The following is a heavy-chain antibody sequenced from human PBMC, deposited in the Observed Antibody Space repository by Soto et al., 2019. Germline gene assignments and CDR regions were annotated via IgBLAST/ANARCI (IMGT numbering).Heavy chain of an antibody. D-gene: IGHD3-10*01. J-gene: IGHJ3*02. CDR1: GYTFTSYD. V-gene: IGHV1-8*01. Sequence: ASVKVSCKASGYTFTSYDINWVRQATGQGLEWMGWMNPNSGNTGYAQKFQGRVTMSRDTSTSTVYMELSSLRSEDTAVYYCASLTVGYGEAGAFDIWGQGTMVTVSS. CDR2: MNPNSGNT. CDR3: ASLTVGYGEAGAFDI.